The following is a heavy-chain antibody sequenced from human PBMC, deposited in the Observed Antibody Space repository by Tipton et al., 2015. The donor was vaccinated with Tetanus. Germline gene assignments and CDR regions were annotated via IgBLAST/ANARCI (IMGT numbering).Heavy chain of an antibody. J-gene: IGHJ4*02. CDR2: FYYSGCS. D-gene: IGHD3-9*01. CDR3: ARWGDPQRYFDCRNSF. Sequence: LRLSCAVSGRSHSGSTYYFGWIPQPPGKGLVWIGGFYYSGCSYYNSSLKSRVTISVDTSNNHFSLRLSSVTAADTAVYYCARWGDPQRYFDCRNSFWGPGALVTVSS. V-gene: IGHV4-39*02. CDR1: GRSHSGSTYY.